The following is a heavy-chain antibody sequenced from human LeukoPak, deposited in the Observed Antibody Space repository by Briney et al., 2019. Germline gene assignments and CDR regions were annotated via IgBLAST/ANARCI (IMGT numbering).Heavy chain of an antibody. D-gene: IGHD3-3*01. CDR2: ISSSSSYI. CDR1: GFTFSSYG. V-gene: IGHV3-21*01. CDR3: ARSTTNFWSGDFDP. Sequence: GGSLRLSCAASGFTFSSYGMHWVRQAPGKGLEWVSSISSSSSYIYYADSVKGRFTISRDNAKNSLYLQMNSLRAEDTAVYYCARSTTNFWSGDFDPWGQGTLVTVSS. J-gene: IGHJ5*02.